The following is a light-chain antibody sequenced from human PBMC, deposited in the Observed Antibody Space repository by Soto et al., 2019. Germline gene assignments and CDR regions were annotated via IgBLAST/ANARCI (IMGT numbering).Light chain of an antibody. V-gene: IGKV3-20*01. CDR2: GIS. CDR1: QSVTSNY. Sequence: EIVLTQSPGTLWLSQGESAALSCRASQSVTSNYLVWYRQKPGQAPRLLIYGISSRAAGIPDRFSGSGSGTDFTLTISRLEPEDSAVYYCQQYSISPWTFGQGTRVEI. J-gene: IGKJ1*01. CDR3: QQYSISPWT.